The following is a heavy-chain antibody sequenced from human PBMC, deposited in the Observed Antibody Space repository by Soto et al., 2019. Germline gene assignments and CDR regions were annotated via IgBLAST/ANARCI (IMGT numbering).Heavy chain of an antibody. D-gene: IGHD1-26*01. Sequence: GASVKVSCKASGYTFTSYAMNGVRQAPGQGLEWMGWINTNTGNPTYAQGFTGRFVFSLDTSVSTAYLQICSLKAEDTAVYYCASQGAMGPYYYYGMDVWGQGTTVTVSS. V-gene: IGHV7-4-1*01. J-gene: IGHJ6*02. CDR2: INTNTGNP. CDR3: ASQGAMGPYYYYGMDV. CDR1: GYTFTSYA.